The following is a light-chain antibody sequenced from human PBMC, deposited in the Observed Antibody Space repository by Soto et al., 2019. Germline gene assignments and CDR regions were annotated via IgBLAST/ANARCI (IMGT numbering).Light chain of an antibody. CDR3: CSFASSSTFYV. J-gene: IGLJ1*01. V-gene: IGLV2-23*01. Sequence: QSALTQPASVSGSPGQSITISCTGTSSDVGSSNLVSWYQQYPGKAPKLIIYEGSRRPSGVPGRFSGSKSGNTASLTISGLQAEDEADYYCCSFASSSTFYVFGTGTKVTVL. CDR1: SSDVGSSNL. CDR2: EGS.